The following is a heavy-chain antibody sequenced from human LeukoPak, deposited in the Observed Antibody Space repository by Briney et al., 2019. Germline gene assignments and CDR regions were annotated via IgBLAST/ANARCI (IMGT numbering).Heavy chain of an antibody. Sequence: PGGSLRLSCAASGFTFSSYAMHWVRQAPGKGLEWVAGISYDGSNKYYADSVKGRFTISRDNSKNTLYLQMNSLRAEDTAVYYCARGGSSGYYEGVFDYWGQGTLVTVSS. CDR2: ISYDGSNK. J-gene: IGHJ4*02. CDR1: GFTFSSYA. D-gene: IGHD3-22*01. CDR3: ARGGSSGYYEGVFDY. V-gene: IGHV3-30*01.